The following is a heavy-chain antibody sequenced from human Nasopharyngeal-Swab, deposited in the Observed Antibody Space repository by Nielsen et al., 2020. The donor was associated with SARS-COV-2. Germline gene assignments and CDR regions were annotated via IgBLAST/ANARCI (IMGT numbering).Heavy chain of an antibody. CDR1: GFTFSSYD. J-gene: IGHJ4*02. CDR3: ARGDYGDYAGMGVDY. Sequence: GESLKISCAASGFTFSSYDTHWVRQAPGKGLEWVAVISYDGRNEYHADSVKGRCTISRDNSKKTLYLHMNSLSAEDTAVYYCARGDYGDYAGMGVDYWGQGTLVTVSS. CDR2: ISYDGRNE. V-gene: IGHV3-30*03. D-gene: IGHD4-17*01.